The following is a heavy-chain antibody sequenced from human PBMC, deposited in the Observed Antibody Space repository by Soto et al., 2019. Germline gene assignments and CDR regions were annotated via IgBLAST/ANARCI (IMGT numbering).Heavy chain of an antibody. CDR3: ARAIGGVIDYNWFDP. D-gene: IGHD3-16*02. CDR1: GFTFSSYS. CDR2: ISSSSNK. V-gene: IGHV3-48*01. Sequence: GGSLRLSCAASGFTFSSYSMNWVRQAPGKGLEWVSYISSSSNKYYADSVKGRFTISRDNSKNTLYLQMNSLRAEDTAVYYCARAIGGVIDYNWFDPWGQGTLVTVSS. J-gene: IGHJ5*02.